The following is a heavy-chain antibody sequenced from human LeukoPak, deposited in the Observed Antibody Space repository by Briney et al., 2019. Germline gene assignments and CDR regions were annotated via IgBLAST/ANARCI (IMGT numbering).Heavy chain of an antibody. D-gene: IGHD3-16*01. V-gene: IGHV4-31*03. CDR1: GGSISSGGYY. Sequence: PSETLSLTCTVFGGSISSGGYYWSWIRQHPGKGLEWVGYIYYSGSTYYNPSLKSRVTISVDTSKNQFSLKLGSVTAADTAVYYCARDLPLGAFDIWGQGTMVTVSS. CDR3: ARDLPLGAFDI. CDR2: IYYSGST. J-gene: IGHJ3*02.